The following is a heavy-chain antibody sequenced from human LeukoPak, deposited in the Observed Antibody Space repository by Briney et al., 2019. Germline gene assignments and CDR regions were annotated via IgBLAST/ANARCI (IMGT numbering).Heavy chain of an antibody. Sequence: ASVKVSCKASGYTITNNYMHWVRQAPGQGLEWMGWINPNSGGTNYTQKFQGRVTMTRDTSISTAYMELSRLRSDDTAVYYCARDGGDGYNLHYYYYMDVWGKGTTVTISS. V-gene: IGHV1-2*02. CDR2: INPNSGGT. D-gene: IGHD5-24*01. CDR1: GYTITNNY. J-gene: IGHJ6*03. CDR3: ARDGGDGYNLHYYYYMDV.